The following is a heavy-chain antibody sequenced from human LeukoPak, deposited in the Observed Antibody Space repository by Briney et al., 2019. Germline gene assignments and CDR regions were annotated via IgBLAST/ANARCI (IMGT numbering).Heavy chain of an antibody. CDR2: ISWNSGSI. D-gene: IGHD3-10*01. Sequence: GGSLRLSCAASGFTFDDYAMHWVRQAPGKGLEWVSGISWNSGSIGYADSVKGRFTISRDNAKNSLYLQMNSLRAEDTAVYYCARDRGFFDYWGQGTLVTVSS. V-gene: IGHV3-9*01. J-gene: IGHJ4*02. CDR1: GFTFDDYA. CDR3: ARDRGFFDY.